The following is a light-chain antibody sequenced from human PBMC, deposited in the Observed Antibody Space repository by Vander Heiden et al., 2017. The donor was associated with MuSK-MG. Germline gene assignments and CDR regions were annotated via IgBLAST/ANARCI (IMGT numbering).Light chain of an antibody. Sequence: ALTQPASVSGSPGPSITISCTGTSSDVGGYNYVSWYQQHPGKAPKLMIYDVSNRPSGVSNRFSGSKSGNTASLTISGLQAEDEADYYCSSYTSSSTLVFGGGTKLTVL. CDR2: DVS. CDR3: SSYTSSSTLV. V-gene: IGLV2-14*01. CDR1: SSDVGGYNY. J-gene: IGLJ2*01.